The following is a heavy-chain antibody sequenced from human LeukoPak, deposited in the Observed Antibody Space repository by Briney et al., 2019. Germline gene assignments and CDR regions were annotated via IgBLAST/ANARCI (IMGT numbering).Heavy chain of an antibody. CDR2: MKSKTHGGTT. CDR1: GFTFSNAW. V-gene: IGHV3-15*01. Sequence: PGGSLRLSCAASGFTFSNAWMTWVRQAPGKGLEWVGRMKSKTHGGTTDYAAPVKGRFTISRDDSKNTLYLQMNSLKTEDTAVYYCATSGYSYGSGFDCWGQGTLVTVSS. D-gene: IGHD5-18*01. J-gene: IGHJ4*02. CDR3: ATSGYSYGSGFDC.